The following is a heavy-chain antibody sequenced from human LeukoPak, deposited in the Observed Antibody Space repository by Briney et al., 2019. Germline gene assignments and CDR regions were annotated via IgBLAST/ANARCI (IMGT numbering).Heavy chain of an antibody. Sequence: TSETLSLTCAVSGYSISSGYYWGWIRQPPGKGLEWIGSIYHSGSTYYNPSLKSRVTISVDTSKNQFSLKLSSVTASDTAVYYCARHRACSSTSCYTGLFDYWGQGTLVTVYS. D-gene: IGHD2-2*02. CDR2: IYHSGST. V-gene: IGHV4-38-2*01. J-gene: IGHJ4*02. CDR1: GYSISSGYY. CDR3: ARHRACSSTSCYTGLFDY.